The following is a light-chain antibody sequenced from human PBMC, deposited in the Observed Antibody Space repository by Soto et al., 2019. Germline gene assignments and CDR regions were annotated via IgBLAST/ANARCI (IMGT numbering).Light chain of an antibody. V-gene: IGKV1-5*03. J-gene: IGKJ1*01. Sequence: DIQVTQSPSTLSASVGDRVTITCRASQTIISSLAWFQQKPGKAPKLXIYKASSLESGVPSRFSGSGSGTEFTLTISSLQPDDFETYYCQHYNSYSDSFGQGTKVDIK. CDR3: QHYNSYSDS. CDR2: KAS. CDR1: QTIISS.